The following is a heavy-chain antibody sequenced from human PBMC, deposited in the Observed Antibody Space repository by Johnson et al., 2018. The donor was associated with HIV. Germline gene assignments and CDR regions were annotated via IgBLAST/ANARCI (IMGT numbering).Heavy chain of an antibody. CDR1: GFTFSSYW. CDR3: ARDYGSIQVWSPWAFDS. J-gene: IGHJ3*02. D-gene: IGHD5-18*01. Sequence: VQLVESGGGLVQPGGSLRLSCAASGFTFSSYWMSWVRQAPGKGLEWVANIKQDGSEKYYVDSVKGRFTISRDNAKNSLYLQMNSLRAEDTAVYYCARDYGSIQVWSPWAFDSCGQGTMVTVSS. CDR2: IKQDGSEK. V-gene: IGHV3-7*01.